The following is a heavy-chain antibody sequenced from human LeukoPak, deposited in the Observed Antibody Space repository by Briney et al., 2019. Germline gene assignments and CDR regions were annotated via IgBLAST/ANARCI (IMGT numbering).Heavy chain of an antibody. CDR2: VDTEDGET. V-gene: IGHV1-24*01. D-gene: IGHD4/OR15-4a*01. CDR3: ATHPLDYGGTYFLARWLDY. J-gene: IGHJ4*02. Sequence: ASXKVSCKVSGYTLTELSMHWVRQAPGKGLERRGGVDTEDGETIYAQKFQGRVTITEETDTETAYMEMSRLRYEDTAVYYCATHPLDYGGTYFLARWLDYWGQGTLVTVSS. CDR1: GYTLTELS.